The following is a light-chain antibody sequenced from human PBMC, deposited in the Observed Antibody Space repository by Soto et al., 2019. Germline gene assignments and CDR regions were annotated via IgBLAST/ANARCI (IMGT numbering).Light chain of an antibody. J-gene: IGLJ1*01. Sequence: QSVLTQPPSASGTPGQRVTISCSGSSSNIGSNTVNWYQQLPGTAPKLLIYNNNQRPSGVPDLFSGSKSGTSASLAISGLQSEDEVDYYCAAWDDSLNGLVFGTGTKVTVL. CDR1: SSNIGSNT. V-gene: IGLV1-44*01. CDR2: NNN. CDR3: AAWDDSLNGLV.